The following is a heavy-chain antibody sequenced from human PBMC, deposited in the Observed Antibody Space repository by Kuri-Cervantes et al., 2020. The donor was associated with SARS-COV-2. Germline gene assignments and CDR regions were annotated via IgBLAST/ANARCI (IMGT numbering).Heavy chain of an antibody. CDR2: ISYDGSNK. J-gene: IGHJ4*02. CDR3: ARDGRWSMAIIDY. D-gene: IGHD2/OR15-2a*01. Sequence: GESPKISCAASGFTFSSYSMNWVRQAPGKGLEWVAVISYDGSNKYYADSVKGRFTISRDNSKNTLYLQMNSLRAEDTAVYYCARDGRWSMAIIDYWGQGTLVTVSS. V-gene: IGHV3-30*03. CDR1: GFTFSSYS.